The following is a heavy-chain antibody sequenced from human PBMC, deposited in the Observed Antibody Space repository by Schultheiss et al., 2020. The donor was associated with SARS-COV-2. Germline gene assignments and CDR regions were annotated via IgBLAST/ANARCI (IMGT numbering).Heavy chain of an antibody. CDR3: ARDYYGSGSYPGY. J-gene: IGHJ4*02. CDR1: GYTFTNYG. V-gene: IGHV1-18*04. CDR2: VSANNGDT. D-gene: IGHD3-10*01. Sequence: ASVKVSCKASGYTFTNYGITWVRQAPGQGLEVIGWVSANNGDTNYAQKFRGRVTLTRDTPTSTAYMEMRSLISDDTAVYYCARDYYGSGSYPGYWGQGTLVTVSS.